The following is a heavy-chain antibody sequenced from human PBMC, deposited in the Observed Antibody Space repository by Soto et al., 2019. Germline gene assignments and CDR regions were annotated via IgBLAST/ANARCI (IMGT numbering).Heavy chain of an antibody. CDR3: ARRKGDYYDSSGYHYYFDY. V-gene: IGHV1-2*02. CDR1: GYTFTGYY. D-gene: IGHD3-22*01. Sequence: ASVKVSCKASGYTFTGYYMHWVRQAPGQGLEWMGWINPNSGGTNSAQKLQGRVTMTRDTSISTAYMELSRLRSDDTAVYYCARRKGDYYDSSGYHYYFDYWGQGTLVTVSS. CDR2: INPNSGGT. J-gene: IGHJ4*02.